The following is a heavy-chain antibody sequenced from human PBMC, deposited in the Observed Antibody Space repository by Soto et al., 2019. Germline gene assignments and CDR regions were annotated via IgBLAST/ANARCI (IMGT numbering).Heavy chain of an antibody. D-gene: IGHD3-22*01. CDR1: GFTFSNYG. CDR3: VKDDDRYYHDSSRLPY. CDR2: FSFDGSYK. J-gene: IGHJ1*01. Sequence: LRLSCAASGFTFSNYGMHWVRQVPGKGLEWVAVFSFDGSYKYYADSVKGRFAISRDNSKNTLFLQMNSLRAEDTAMYYCVKDDDRYYHDSSRLPYWGQGTLVTVSS. V-gene: IGHV3-30*18.